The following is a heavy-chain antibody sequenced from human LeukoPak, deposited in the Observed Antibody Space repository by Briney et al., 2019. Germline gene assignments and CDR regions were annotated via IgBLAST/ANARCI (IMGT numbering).Heavy chain of an antibody. CDR1: GFTFSSYW. V-gene: IGHV3-74*01. J-gene: IGHJ4*02. Sequence: GGSLRLSCAASGFTFSSYWMHWVRHAPGKGPVWVSRIHSDGSSTSYADSVRGRFTISRDDAKSTLYLQMNSLRAEDTAVYYCARSGWPYYFDYWGQGTLVTVSS. CDR2: IHSDGSST. CDR3: ARSGWPYYFDY. D-gene: IGHD3-22*01.